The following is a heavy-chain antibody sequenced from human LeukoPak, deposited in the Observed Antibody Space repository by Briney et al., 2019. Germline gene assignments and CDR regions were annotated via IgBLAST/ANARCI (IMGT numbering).Heavy chain of an antibody. CDR1: GGSISSSNRY. CDR3: ARRLSSTSPPYYYYGMNV. V-gene: IGHV4-39*07. J-gene: IGHJ6*02. CDR2: IYYTGST. Sequence: SETLSLTCTVSGGSISSSNRYWGWIRQPPEKGLEWIGTIYYTGSTYYNPSLKSRVTISVDTSKNQFSLNLSSVTAADTAVYYCARRLSSTSPPYYYYGMNVWGQGTTVTVSS. D-gene: IGHD6-13*01.